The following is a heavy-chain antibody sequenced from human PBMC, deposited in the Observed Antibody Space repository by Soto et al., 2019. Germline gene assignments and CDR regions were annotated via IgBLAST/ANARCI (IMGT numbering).Heavy chain of an antibody. D-gene: IGHD6-19*01. CDR1: GGSVSSGSYY. CDR3: ARGIEGWYQGRYYYGMDV. J-gene: IGHJ6*02. Sequence: QVQLQESGPGLVKPSETLSLTCTVSGGSVSSGSYYWSWIRQPPGKRLEWIGYIYYSGSTNYNPSRTSRVTISVDTAKIQFCLKLSSVTAADTAVYYCARGIEGWYQGRYYYGMDVWGQGTTVTVYS. CDR2: IYYSGST. V-gene: IGHV4-61*01.